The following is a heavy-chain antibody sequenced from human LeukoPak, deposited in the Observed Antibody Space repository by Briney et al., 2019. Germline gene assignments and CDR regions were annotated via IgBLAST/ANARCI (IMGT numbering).Heavy chain of an antibody. CDR3: AKDQGSYSSSWFSDR. Sequence: GGSLRLSRAASGFTFSAYAMNWVRQAPGRGLEWVSAIHGSSGRTYYVDSVRGRFTISRDNSQNTLYLQMNNLRVEDTALYYCAKDQGSYSSSWFSDRWGQGTLVTVSS. V-gene: IGHV3-23*01. CDR2: IHGSSGRT. D-gene: IGHD6-13*01. CDR1: GFTFSAYA. J-gene: IGHJ4*02.